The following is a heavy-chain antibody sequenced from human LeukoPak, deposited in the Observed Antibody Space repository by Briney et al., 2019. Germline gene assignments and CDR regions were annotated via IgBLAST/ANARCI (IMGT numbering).Heavy chain of an antibody. CDR3: VRRGDASSGWGDHDY. D-gene: IGHD6-19*01. CDR2: IGGSGDKT. V-gene: IGHV3-23*01. CDR1: GFTFNRNA. Sequence: PGGSLRLSCAASGFTFNRNAISWVRQAPGKGLEGVSTIGGSGDKTFYAASVKGRFTISRDNSKNMLHLKMSSLTGEDTALYYCVRRGDASSGWGDHDYWGQGALVTVSS. J-gene: IGHJ4*02.